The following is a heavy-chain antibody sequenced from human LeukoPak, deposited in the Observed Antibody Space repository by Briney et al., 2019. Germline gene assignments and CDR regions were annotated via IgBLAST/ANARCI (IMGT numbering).Heavy chain of an antibody. J-gene: IGHJ3*02. CDR2: INPNSGGT. V-gene: IGHV1-2*02. CDR3: ARDSEFSGDAFDI. CDR1: GYTFTGYY. D-gene: IGHD2/OR15-2a*01. Sequence: AASVKVSCKASGYTFTGYYMHWVRQAPGQGLEWMGWINPNSGGTNYAQKFQGRVTMTRDTPISTAYMELSRLRSDDTAVYYCARDSEFSGDAFDIWGQGTMVTVSS.